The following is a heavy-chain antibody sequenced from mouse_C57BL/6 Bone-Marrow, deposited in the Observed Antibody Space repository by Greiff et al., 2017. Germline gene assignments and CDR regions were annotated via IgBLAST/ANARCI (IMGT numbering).Heavy chain of an antibody. CDR2: IDPENGDT. CDR3: TTDDGYSWFAY. V-gene: IGHV14-4*01. CDR1: GFNIKDDY. J-gene: IGHJ3*01. D-gene: IGHD2-3*01. Sequence: VQLQQSGAELVRPGASVKLSCTASGFNIKDDYMHWVKQRPEQGLEWIGWIDPENGDTEYASKFQGKATITADTSSNTAYLQRSSLTSEDTAVYYCTTDDGYSWFAYWGQGTLVTVSA.